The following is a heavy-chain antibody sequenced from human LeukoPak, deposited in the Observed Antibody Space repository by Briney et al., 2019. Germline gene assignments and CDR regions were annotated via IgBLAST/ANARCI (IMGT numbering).Heavy chain of an antibody. CDR1: GGSISSYY. J-gene: IGHJ4*02. CDR3: ARGVGATNRFDY. D-gene: IGHD1-26*01. CDR2: IYYSGST. V-gene: IGHV4-59*01. Sequence: SETLSLTCTVSGGSISSYYWSWIRQPPGKGLEWIGYIYYSGSTNYNPSLKSRVTISVDTSKNQFSLKLSSVTAADTAVYYCARGVGATNRFDYWGQGTLVTVSS.